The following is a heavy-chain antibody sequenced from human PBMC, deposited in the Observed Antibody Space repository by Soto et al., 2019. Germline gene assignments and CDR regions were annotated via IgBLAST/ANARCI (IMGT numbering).Heavy chain of an antibody. CDR3: AQDRSSGSYPTDLDY. V-gene: IGHV3-30*18. Sequence: VQLVESGGGVVQPGRSLRLSCATSGFNLGSYGIHWVRQAPGKGLEWVAVISFDGGNENYADSVKGRFTISRDTSQNTVNLQMNGLRSDDTALYYCAQDRSSGSYPTDLDYWGQGTLVTVSS. CDR2: ISFDGGNE. J-gene: IGHJ4*02. D-gene: IGHD1-26*01. CDR1: GFNLGSYG.